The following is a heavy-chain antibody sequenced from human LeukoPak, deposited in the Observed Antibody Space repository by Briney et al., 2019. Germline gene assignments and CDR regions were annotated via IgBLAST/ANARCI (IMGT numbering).Heavy chain of an antibody. CDR1: GGTFSSYA. CDR3: ARVQTIFGVVMDY. J-gene: IGHJ4*02. CDR2: IIPILGIA. D-gene: IGHD3-3*01. V-gene: IGHV1-69*04. Sequence: SVKVSCKASGGTFSSYAISWVRQAPGQGLEWMGRIIPILGIANYAQKFQGRVTITADKSTSTAYMELSSLRSDDTAVYYCARVQTIFGVVMDYWGQGTLVTVSS.